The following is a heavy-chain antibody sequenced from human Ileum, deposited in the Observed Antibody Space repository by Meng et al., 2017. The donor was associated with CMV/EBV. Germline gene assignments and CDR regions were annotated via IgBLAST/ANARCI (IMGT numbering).Heavy chain of an antibody. D-gene: IGHD2-2*01. CDR1: GGSINTYY. V-gene: IGHV4-59*01. Sequence: GSLRLSCNVSGGSINTYYWTWIRQSPGKGLEWIRYISYIDYTSYNPSLKSRVAISKDTSKNQFFLNLRSVTAADTAVYYCTRGFPGGGHAVFSDYWGLGTLVTVSS. CDR2: ISYIDYT. J-gene: IGHJ4*02. CDR3: TRGFPGGGHAVFSDY.